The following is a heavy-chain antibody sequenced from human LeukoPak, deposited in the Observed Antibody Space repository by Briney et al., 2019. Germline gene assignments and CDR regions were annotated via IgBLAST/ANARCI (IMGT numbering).Heavy chain of an antibody. D-gene: IGHD6-13*01. J-gene: IGHJ6*04. CDR1: GYTFTSYA. Sequence: GASAKVSCKASGYTFTSYAMHWVRQAPGPRLEWMGWINAGNGNTKYSQKFQGRVTITRDTSASTAYMELSSLRSEDTAVYYCARGYIAAAYYYGMDVWGKGTTVTVSS. V-gene: IGHV1-3*01. CDR2: INAGNGNT. CDR3: ARGYIAAAYYYGMDV.